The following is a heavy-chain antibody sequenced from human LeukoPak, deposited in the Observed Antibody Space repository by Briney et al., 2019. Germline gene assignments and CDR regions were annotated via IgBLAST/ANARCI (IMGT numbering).Heavy chain of an antibody. J-gene: IGHJ6*02. CDR1: AGSISSNSYY. Sequence: PSETLSLTCIISAGSISSNSYYWGWLRQPPGKGLEWIGGIYYSGDTHYNPSLKSRVTISVDTSKNQFSLKLNSVTAADTAVYYCAKNFGRPVHSTLYGMDVWGQGTTVTVSS. CDR2: IYYSGDT. D-gene: IGHD2-2*01. CDR3: AKNFGRPVHSTLYGMDV. V-gene: IGHV4-39*01.